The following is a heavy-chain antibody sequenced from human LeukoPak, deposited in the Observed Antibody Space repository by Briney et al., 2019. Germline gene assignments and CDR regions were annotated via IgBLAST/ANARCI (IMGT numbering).Heavy chain of an antibody. D-gene: IGHD3-3*02. J-gene: IGHJ6*02. V-gene: IGHV4-4*07. CDR3: ARVQITRIFGVVNRYGMDV. Sequence: SETLSLTCTVSGGSISSYYWSWIRQPAGKGLEWIGRIYSSGSTNYNPSLKSRVTMSVDTSKNQFSLKLSSVTAADTAVYYCARVQITRIFGVVNRYGMDVWGQGTTVTVSS. CDR2: IYSSGST. CDR1: GGSISSYY.